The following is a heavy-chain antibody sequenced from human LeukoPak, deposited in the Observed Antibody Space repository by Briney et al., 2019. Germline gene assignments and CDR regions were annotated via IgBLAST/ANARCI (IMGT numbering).Heavy chain of an antibody. CDR1: GFTFSTYA. Sequence: PGGSLRLSCAASGFTFSTYAMHWVRQAPGKGLEWVAVISYDGSSKYYADSVKGRFTISRDNAKNSLYLQMNSLRAEDTAVYYCARDAGLDYWGQGTLVTVSS. CDR2: ISYDGSSK. CDR3: ARDAGLDY. J-gene: IGHJ4*02. V-gene: IGHV3-30*04.